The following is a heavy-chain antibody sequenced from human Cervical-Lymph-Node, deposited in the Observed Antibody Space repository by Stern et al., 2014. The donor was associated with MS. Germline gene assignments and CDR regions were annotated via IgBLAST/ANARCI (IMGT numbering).Heavy chain of an antibody. CDR3: ARTNGYSSGWYYYYYGMDV. Sequence: QVQLVQSGAEVKKPGSSVKVSCKASGGTFSSYAISWVRQAPGQGLEWMGGIIPIFGTANYAQKFQGRVTITADKSTSTAYMELSSLRSEDTAVYYCARTNGYSSGWYYYYYGMDVWGQGTTVTVFS. CDR2: IIPIFGTA. V-gene: IGHV1-69*06. J-gene: IGHJ6*02. D-gene: IGHD6-19*01. CDR1: GGTFSSYA.